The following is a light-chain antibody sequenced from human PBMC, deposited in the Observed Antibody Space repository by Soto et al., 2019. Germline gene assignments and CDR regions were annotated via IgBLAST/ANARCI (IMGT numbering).Light chain of an antibody. CDR1: SSDVGAYNY. CDR2: EVN. V-gene: IGLV2-14*01. J-gene: IGLJ1*01. Sequence: QSALTQPASVSASPGQSITISCTGTSSDVGAYNYVSWYQQHPGKAPKLMIYEVNNRPSGVSNRFSGSKSGSTASLTISGLRAEDEADYYCSSYTSSSTLAYVFGTGTKLTVL. CDR3: SSYTSSSTLAYV.